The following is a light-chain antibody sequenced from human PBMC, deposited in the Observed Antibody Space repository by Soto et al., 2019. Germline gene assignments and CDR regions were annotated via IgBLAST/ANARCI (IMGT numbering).Light chain of an antibody. Sequence: DIQMTQSPSTLPASVGDRVTITCRASQSISSWLAWYQQKPGQAPKLLIYKASTLQSGAPSRFSGSGSGTEFSIAISSLQPDDSATYYCQQYNDNWTFGQGTKVEIK. CDR3: QQYNDNWT. CDR1: QSISSW. J-gene: IGKJ1*01. V-gene: IGKV1-5*03. CDR2: KAS.